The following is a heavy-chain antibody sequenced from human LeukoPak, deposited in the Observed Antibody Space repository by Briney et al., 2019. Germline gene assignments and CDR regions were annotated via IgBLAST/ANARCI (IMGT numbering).Heavy chain of an antibody. CDR3: ALSRNYGLVDV. Sequence: GGSPSLSCAASGVIFSNYDIQWIRQVPGKGLTWLSLIRYDGIDKYYADSVKGRFTASRDKAKNTVYLQMNSLTTEDTALYYCALSRNYGLVDVGGHGTMVTVSS. J-gene: IGHJ3*01. CDR2: IRYDGIDK. CDR1: GVIFSNYD. D-gene: IGHD3-3*01. V-gene: IGHV3-30*02.